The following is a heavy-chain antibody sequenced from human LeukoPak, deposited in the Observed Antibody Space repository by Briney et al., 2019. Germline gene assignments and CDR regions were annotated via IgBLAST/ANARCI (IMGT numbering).Heavy chain of an antibody. D-gene: IGHD4-17*01. CDR2: IRYDGSNK. V-gene: IGHV3-30*02. CDR3: ACEATVTTEGFDY. Sequence: GGSLRLSCAASGFTFSSYGIHWVRQAPGKGLEWVAFIRYDGSNKYYADSVKGRFTISRDNSKNTLYLQMNSLRAEDTAVYYCACEATVTTEGFDYWGQGTLVTVSS. CDR1: GFTFSSYG. J-gene: IGHJ4*02.